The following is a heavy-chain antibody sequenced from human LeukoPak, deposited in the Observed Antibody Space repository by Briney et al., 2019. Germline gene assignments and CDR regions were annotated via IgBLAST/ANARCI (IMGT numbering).Heavy chain of an antibody. CDR2: ISSSSSTI. CDR1: GFTFSSYS. Sequence: GGSLRLSCAASGFTFSSYSMNWVRQAPGKRLEWVSYISSSSSTIYYADSVKGRFTISRDNAKNSLYLQMNSLRAEDTAVYYCARVRYFDWFGIDYWGQGTLVTVSS. CDR3: ARVRYFDWFGIDY. V-gene: IGHV3-48*04. D-gene: IGHD3-9*01. J-gene: IGHJ4*02.